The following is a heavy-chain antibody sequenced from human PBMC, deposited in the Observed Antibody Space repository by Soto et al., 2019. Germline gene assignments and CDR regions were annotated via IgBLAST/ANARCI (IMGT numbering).Heavy chain of an antibody. V-gene: IGHV5-51*01. CDR1: GYSFTSYW. CDR2: INPGDSDT. D-gene: IGHD4-17*01. J-gene: IGHJ6*02. Sequence: PGESPKISCKGSGYSFTSYWIGWVRQMPGQGLEWMGIINPGDSDTRYSPSFQGQVTISADKSISTAYLQWSSLKASDTAMYYCAIFRPSTTVTTGYYYYGMDVWGQGTTVTVSS. CDR3: AIFRPSTTVTTGYYYYGMDV.